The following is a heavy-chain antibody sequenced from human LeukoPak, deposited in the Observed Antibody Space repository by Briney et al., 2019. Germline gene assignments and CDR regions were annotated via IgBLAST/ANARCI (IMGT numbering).Heavy chain of an antibody. CDR1: GYTFTGYY. Sequence: ASVKVSCKASGYTFTGYYLHWVRQAPGQGLEWMGCVNPNSGDTNYAQKFQGSVTMTRDTSTSTVYMELSRFRSDATAVYYCARASGSYWWFDSWGQGTLVTVSS. CDR3: ARASGSYWWFDS. J-gene: IGHJ5*01. V-gene: IGHV1-2*02. D-gene: IGHD1-26*01. CDR2: VNPNSGDT.